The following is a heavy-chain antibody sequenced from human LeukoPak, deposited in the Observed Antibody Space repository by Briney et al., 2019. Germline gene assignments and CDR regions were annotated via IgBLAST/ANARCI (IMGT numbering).Heavy chain of an antibody. J-gene: IGHJ4*02. V-gene: IGHV3-23*01. CDR1: GFTFSSYA. CDR3: AKDARGSGYYFDY. D-gene: IGHD3-22*01. CDR2: ISGSGDNT. Sequence: PGGSLRLSCAASGFTFSSYAMSWVRQAAGEGLEWVSAISGSGDNTYYADSVKGRFTISRDNSKNTLYLQMNSLRAEDTAVYYCAKDARGSGYYFDYWGQGTLVTVSS.